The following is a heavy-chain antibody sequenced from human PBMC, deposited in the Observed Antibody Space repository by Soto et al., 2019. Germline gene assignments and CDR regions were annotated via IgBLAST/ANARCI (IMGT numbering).Heavy chain of an antibody. V-gene: IGHV1-69*18. CDR2: IVPSVDTT. CDR1: GGTFSRSG. Sequence: QVQLVQSGTEVKKPGASVKVSCKASGGTFSRSGFHWVRQAPGQGLEWMGMIVPSVDTTNYAQKFQARVTISADQFTGTVYKELRSLRSEDTAVYYCARCPQPPDTADPYAVDVWGQGTRVIVSS. D-gene: IGHD5-18*01. CDR3: ARCPQPPDTADPYAVDV. J-gene: IGHJ6*02.